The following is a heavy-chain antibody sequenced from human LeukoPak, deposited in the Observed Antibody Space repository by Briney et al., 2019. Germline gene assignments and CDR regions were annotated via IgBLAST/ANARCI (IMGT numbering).Heavy chain of an antibody. CDR2: MNPNSGNT. CDR1: GYTFTSYD. V-gene: IGHV1-8*02. D-gene: IGHD6-6*01. J-gene: IGHJ5*02. Sequence: RASVKVSCKTSGYTFTSYDINWVRQATGQGLEWMGWMNPNSGNTGYAQKFQGRVTMTRNTSISTAYMDLSSLTSEDTAVYYCAIGKVASRRGSWFDPWGQGTLVTVSS. CDR3: AIGKVASRRGSWFDP.